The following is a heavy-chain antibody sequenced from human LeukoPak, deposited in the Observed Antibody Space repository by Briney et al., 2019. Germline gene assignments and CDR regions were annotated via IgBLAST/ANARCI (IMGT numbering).Heavy chain of an antibody. CDR2: ISYDGSNK. CDR1: GFTFSSYG. J-gene: IGHJ4*02. D-gene: IGHD6-13*01. CDR3: ARVGHIAAAGTYDY. V-gene: IGHV3-30*03. Sequence: PGGSLRLSCAASGFTFSSYGMHWVRQAPGKGLEWVAVISYDGSNKYYADSVKGRFTISRDNSKNTLYLQMNSLRAEDTAVYYCARVGHIAAAGTYDYWGQGTLVTVSS.